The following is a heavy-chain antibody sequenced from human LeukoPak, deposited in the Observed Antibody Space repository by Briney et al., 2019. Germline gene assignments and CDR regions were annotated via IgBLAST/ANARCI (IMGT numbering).Heavy chain of an antibody. J-gene: IGHJ4*02. CDR3: ARELLTGKPKIFDY. V-gene: IGHV4-38-2*02. CDR2: IYHSGST. CDR1: GYSISSGYY. D-gene: IGHD7-27*01. Sequence: PSETLSLTCTVSGYSISSGYYWGWIRQPPGKGLEWIGSIYHSGSTYYNPSLKSRVTISVDTSKNQFSLKLSSVTAADTAVYYCARELLTGKPKIFDYWGQGTLVTVSS.